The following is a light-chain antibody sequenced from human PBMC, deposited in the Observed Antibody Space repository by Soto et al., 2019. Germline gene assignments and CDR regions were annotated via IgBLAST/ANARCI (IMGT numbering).Light chain of an antibody. J-gene: IGKJ1*01. CDR2: LGS. V-gene: IGKV2-28*01. CDR3: MQALQTPVT. Sequence: DIVMTQSPLSLPVTPGEPASISCRSSQSLLHSNGYNYLDWYLQKPGQSPQLLIYLGSNRGSGVPDRFSGSGSGTDFTLKISRVEAEDVGVYYCMQALQTPVTFGQGTKVDIK. CDR1: QSLLHSNGYNY.